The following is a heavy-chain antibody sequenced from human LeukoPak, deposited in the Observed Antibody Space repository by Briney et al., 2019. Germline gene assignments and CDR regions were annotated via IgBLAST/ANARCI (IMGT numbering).Heavy chain of an antibody. J-gene: IGHJ4*02. Sequence: GGSLRLSCAASGFTFSSYAMHWVRQAPGKGLEGVAVISYDGSKKYYADSVKGRFTISRDNSKNTLYLQMNSRRAEDPAVYYCARAPFGGVNPYYFDYWGQGTLVTVSS. CDR2: ISYDGSKK. D-gene: IGHD3-3*01. CDR3: ARAPFGGVNPYYFDY. V-gene: IGHV3-30*04. CDR1: GFTFSSYA.